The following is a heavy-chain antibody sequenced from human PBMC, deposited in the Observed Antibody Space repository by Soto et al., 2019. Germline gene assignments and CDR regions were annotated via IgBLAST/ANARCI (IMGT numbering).Heavy chain of an antibody. CDR1: GVTFSTYT. J-gene: IGHJ4*02. CDR3: AKDMRPDGVWDFDY. CDR2: VSQDGTA. V-gene: IGHV3-23*01. D-gene: IGHD4-17*01. Sequence: VQLLESGGGLAQPGGSLRLSCAASGVTFSTYTMAWVRQAPGRVPEWVAGVSQDGTAHYADSVTGRFTISRDNSRDTVSLQMIALRGEDTAVYYCAKDMRPDGVWDFDYWGQGTLVTVSS.